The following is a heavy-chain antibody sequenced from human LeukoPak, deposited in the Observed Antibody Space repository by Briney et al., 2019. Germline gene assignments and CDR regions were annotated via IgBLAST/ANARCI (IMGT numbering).Heavy chain of an antibody. CDR3: ARVGFVVIGTDYYFYGMDV. J-gene: IGHJ6*02. V-gene: IGHV1-2*02. D-gene: IGHD3-16*02. Sequence: PGASVKVSCKASGYTFTGYYMHWVRQAPGQGLEWMGWINPNSGGTNYAQKFQGRVTMTRDTPISTAHMELSRLRSDDTAVYYCARVGFVVIGTDYYFYGMDVWGQGTTVTVSS. CDR2: INPNSGGT. CDR1: GYTFTGYY.